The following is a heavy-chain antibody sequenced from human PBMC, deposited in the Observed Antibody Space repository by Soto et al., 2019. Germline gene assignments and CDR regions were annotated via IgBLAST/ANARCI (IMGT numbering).Heavy chain of an antibody. D-gene: IGHD5-12*01. Sequence: QVQLVESGGGLVKPGGSLRLSCADSGFTFSDYYMNWIRQAPGKGLEWVSYISSTSRYTNYADSVKGRFTISRDNAKNPRYLQMNSLRAEDTAVYYCARERNGYNSIFDYWGQGTRVSVSS. J-gene: IGHJ4*02. V-gene: IGHV3-11*05. CDR2: ISSTSRYT. CDR1: GFTFSDYY. CDR3: ARERNGYNSIFDY.